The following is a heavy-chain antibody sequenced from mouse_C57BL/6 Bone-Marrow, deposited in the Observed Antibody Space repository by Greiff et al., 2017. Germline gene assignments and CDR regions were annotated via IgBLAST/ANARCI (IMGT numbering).Heavy chain of an antibody. D-gene: IGHD1-1*01. CDR1: GFNINDYY. J-gene: IGHJ2*01. V-gene: IGHV14-2*01. CDR2: FDPEDGET. CDR3: TRSLIYYGTNY. Sequence: EVQLQQSGAELVKPGASVKLSCTASGFNINDYYIHWVKQRTEQGLEWIGWFDPEDGETKYAPTFKDKATITADTSANTAYLQLSSLPSEDTAVYYCTRSLIYYGTNYWGQGTTLTVSS.